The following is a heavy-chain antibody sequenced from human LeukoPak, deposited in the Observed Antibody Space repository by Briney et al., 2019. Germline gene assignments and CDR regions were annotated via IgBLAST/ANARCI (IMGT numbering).Heavy chain of an antibody. CDR1: GLTFSSYW. D-gene: IGHD2-2*01. CDR3: ARVSGTDHSPEVFDS. J-gene: IGHJ4*02. V-gene: IGHV3-74*01. Sequence: GESLRLSCAASGLTFSSYWMHWDSQAPGKGLVWVSRIKTDGSSTNYADSVKGRFTISRDNAKNTLYLQMNSLRAEDTAVYYCARVSGTDHSPEVFDSWGQGTLVTVSS. CDR2: IKTDGSST.